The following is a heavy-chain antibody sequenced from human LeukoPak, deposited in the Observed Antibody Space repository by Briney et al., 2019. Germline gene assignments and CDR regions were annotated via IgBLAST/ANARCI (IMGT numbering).Heavy chain of an antibody. CDR3: ARASSLNNWFDP. Sequence: ASETLSLTCAVYGGSFSGYYWSWIRQPPGRGLEWIGEINHSGSTNYNPSLKSRVTISVDTSKNQFSLKLSSVTAADTAVYYCARASSLNNWFDPWGQGTLVTVSS. V-gene: IGHV4-34*01. CDR1: GGSFSGYY. CDR2: INHSGST. J-gene: IGHJ5*02.